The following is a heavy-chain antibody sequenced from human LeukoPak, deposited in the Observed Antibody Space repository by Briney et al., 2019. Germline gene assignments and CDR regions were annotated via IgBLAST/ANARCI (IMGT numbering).Heavy chain of an antibody. Sequence: ASVTVSCKASGYTFTSYDINWVRQATGQGLEWMGWMNPNSGNTGYAQKFQGRVTMTRNTSISTAYMELSSLRSEDTAVYYCARGLLARGVVPNWFDPWGQGTLVTVSS. V-gene: IGHV1-8*01. J-gene: IGHJ5*02. CDR1: GYTFTSYD. CDR2: MNPNSGNT. CDR3: ARGLLARGVVPNWFDP. D-gene: IGHD3-10*01.